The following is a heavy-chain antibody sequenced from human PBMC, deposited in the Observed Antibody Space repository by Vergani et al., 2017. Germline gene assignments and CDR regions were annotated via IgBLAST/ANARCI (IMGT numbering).Heavy chain of an antibody. CDR1: GGTFSSYA. CDR3: ARDLTGTKSFDI. CDR2: IIPFFGTA. V-gene: IGHV1-69*01. D-gene: IGHD1-7*01. J-gene: IGHJ3*02. Sequence: QVQLVQSGAEVKKPGSSVKVSCKASGGTFSSYAISWVRQAPGQGLEWMGGIIPFFGTANYAQKFQGRVTITADESTSTYDMELSSLRSEDTAVYYCARDLTGTKSFDIWGQGTMVTVSS.